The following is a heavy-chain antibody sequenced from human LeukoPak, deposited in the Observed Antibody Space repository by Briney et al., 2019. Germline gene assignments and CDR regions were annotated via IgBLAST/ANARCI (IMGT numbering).Heavy chain of an antibody. CDR2: IIPIFGTA. J-gene: IGHJ3*02. Sequence: XVKVSCKASGGTFSSYAISWVRQAPGQGLEWMGGIIPIFGTANYAQKFQGRVTITTDESTSTAYMELSSLRSEDTAVYYCARDVALGGYGAFDIWGQGTMVTVSS. CDR3: ARDVALGGYGAFDI. D-gene: IGHD3-22*01. CDR1: GGTFSSYA. V-gene: IGHV1-69*05.